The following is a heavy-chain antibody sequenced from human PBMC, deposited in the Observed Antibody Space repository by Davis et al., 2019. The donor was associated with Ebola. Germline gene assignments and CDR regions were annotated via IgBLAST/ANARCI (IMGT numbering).Heavy chain of an antibody. J-gene: IGHJ4*02. Sequence: PGGSLRLSCAASGFTVSSNYMSWVRQAPGKGLEWVSVIYSGGSTYYADSVKGRFTISRDNSKNTLYLQMNSLRAEDTAVYYCVRLRGGYDFDYWGQGTLVTVSS. CDR2: IYSGGST. CDR1: GFTVSSNY. CDR3: VRLRGGYDFDY. V-gene: IGHV3-66*01. D-gene: IGHD3-22*01.